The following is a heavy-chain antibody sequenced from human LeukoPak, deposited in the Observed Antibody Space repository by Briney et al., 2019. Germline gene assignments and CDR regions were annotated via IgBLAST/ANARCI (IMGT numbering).Heavy chain of an antibody. J-gene: IGHJ4*02. CDR1: GGSFSGYY. CDR2: INHSGST. Sequence: SETLSLTCAVYGGSFSGYYWSWIRQPPGKGLEWIGEINHSGSTNYNPSLKSRVTISVDTSKNQFSLKLSSVTAADTAVYYCASAPSTEYSSSYHYWGQGTLVTVSS. V-gene: IGHV4-34*01. CDR3: ASAPSTEYSSSYHY. D-gene: IGHD6-6*01.